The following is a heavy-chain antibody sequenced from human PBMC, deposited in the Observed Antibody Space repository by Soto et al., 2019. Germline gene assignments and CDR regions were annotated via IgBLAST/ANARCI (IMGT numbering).Heavy chain of an antibody. CDR3: ARVPYYDFWSGYYDSYYYYYGMDV. CDR2: ISAYNGNT. V-gene: IGHV1-18*01. D-gene: IGHD3-3*01. J-gene: IGHJ6*02. Sequence: ASVKVSCKASGYTFTSSGISWVRQAPGQGLEWMGWISAYNGNTNYAQKLQGRVTMTTDTSTSTAYMELRSLRSDDTAVYYCARVPYYDFWSGYYDSYYYYYGMDVWGQGTTVTVSS. CDR1: GYTFTSSG.